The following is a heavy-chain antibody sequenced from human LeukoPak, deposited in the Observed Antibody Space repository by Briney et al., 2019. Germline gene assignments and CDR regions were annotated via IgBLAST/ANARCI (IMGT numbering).Heavy chain of an antibody. D-gene: IGHD3-3*01. V-gene: IGHV4-38-2*02. J-gene: IGHJ6*03. Sequence: SETLSLTCTVSGYSISSGYYWGWIRQPPGKGLGWIGSIYHSGSTYYNPSLKSRVTISVDTSKNQFSLKLSSVTAADTAVYYCARDLGAYYDFWSGFYMDVWGKGTTVTVSS. CDR1: GYSISSGYY. CDR2: IYHSGST. CDR3: ARDLGAYYDFWSGFYMDV.